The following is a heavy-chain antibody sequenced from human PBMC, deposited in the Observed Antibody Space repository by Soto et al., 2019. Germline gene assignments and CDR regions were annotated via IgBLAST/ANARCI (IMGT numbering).Heavy chain of an antibody. J-gene: IGHJ3*02. Sequence: VLLVQSGAEVKQPGSSVKVSCKASGGTISTYAITWVRQAPGQGLEWVGGIIPIFRTPNYAQNLQGRVTITADESTCTAYMGLISLRAEGTAVYYCARGDGDSNAFEIWGQWTVVTVSS. CDR3: ARGDGDSNAFEI. D-gene: IGHD3-22*01. CDR1: GGTISTYA. V-gene: IGHV1-69*12. CDR2: IIPIFRTP.